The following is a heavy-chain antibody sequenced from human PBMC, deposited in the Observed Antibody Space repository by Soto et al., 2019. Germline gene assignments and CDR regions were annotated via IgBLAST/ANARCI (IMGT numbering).Heavy chain of an antibody. V-gene: IGHV3-30*18. D-gene: IGHD3-22*01. Sequence: PGGSLRLSCVASGFTFSSYGMHWVRQAPGKGLEWVAVISYDGSNKYYADSVKGRFTISRDNSKNTLYLQMNSLRAEDTAVYYCAKSRYYYDSSGYQIVYYYYYGMDVWGQGTTVTVSS. CDR2: ISYDGSNK. CDR3: AKSRYYYDSSGYQIVYYYYYGMDV. CDR1: GFTFSSYG. J-gene: IGHJ6*02.